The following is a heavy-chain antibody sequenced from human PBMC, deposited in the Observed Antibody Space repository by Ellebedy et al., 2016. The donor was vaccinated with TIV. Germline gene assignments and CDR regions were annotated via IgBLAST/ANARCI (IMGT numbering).Heavy chain of an antibody. D-gene: IGHD1-26*01. V-gene: IGHV3-66*01. J-gene: IGHJ4*02. CDR3: ARGEGIVGATLGY. Sequence: PGGSLRLSCAGAGFTFGNYWMNWVRQAPGKGLEWVSVIYSGGSTYYADSVKGRFTISRDNSKNTLYLQMNSLRAEDTAVYYCARGEGIVGATLGYWGQGTLVTVSS. CDR2: IYSGGST. CDR1: GFTFGNYW.